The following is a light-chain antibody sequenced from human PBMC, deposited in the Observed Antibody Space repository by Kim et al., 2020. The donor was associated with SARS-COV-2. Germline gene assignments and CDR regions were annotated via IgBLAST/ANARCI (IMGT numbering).Light chain of an antibody. CDR2: YDS. CDR1: NIGSKS. CDR3: QVWDSSSDHRV. V-gene: IGLV3-21*04. J-gene: IGLJ3*02. Sequence: YELTQPPSVSVAPGKTARITCGGNNIGSKSVHWYQQKPGQAPVLVIYYDSDRPSGIPERFSGSNSGNTATLTISRVEAGDEADYYCQVWDSSSDHRVFGGGTQLT.